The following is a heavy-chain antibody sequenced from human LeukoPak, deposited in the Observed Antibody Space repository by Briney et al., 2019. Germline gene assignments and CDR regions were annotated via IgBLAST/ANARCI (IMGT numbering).Heavy chain of an antibody. Sequence: SETLSLTCTVSGGSISSSSYYWGWIRQPPGKGLEWIGSIYYSGSTYYNPSLKSRVTISVDTSKNQFSLKLSSVTAADTAVYYCASRLWFGGYPAKLWFDPWGQGTLVTVSS. CDR3: ASRLWFGGYPAKLWFDP. CDR1: GGSISSSSYY. V-gene: IGHV4-39*01. CDR2: IYYSGST. J-gene: IGHJ5*02. D-gene: IGHD3-10*01.